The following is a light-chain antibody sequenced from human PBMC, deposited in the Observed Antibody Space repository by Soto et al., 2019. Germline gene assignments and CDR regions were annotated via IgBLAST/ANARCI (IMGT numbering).Light chain of an antibody. Sequence: EIVMTQSPATLSVSPGERATLSCRASQGVRSNLAWYQQKPGQPPRLLIYGASTRAPGIPARFSGSGSGTDFTLTISSLEAEDFAVYYCQQYGDSPLFGPGTKVDIK. CDR1: QGVRSN. CDR3: QQYGDSPL. CDR2: GAS. V-gene: IGKV3D-15*02. J-gene: IGKJ3*01.